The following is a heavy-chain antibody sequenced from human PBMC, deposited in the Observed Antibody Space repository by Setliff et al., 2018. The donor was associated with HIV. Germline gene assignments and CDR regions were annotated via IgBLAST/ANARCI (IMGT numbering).Heavy chain of an antibody. D-gene: IGHD3-22*01. CDR2: INPSSGST. CDR3: AKASRGEYYDNSGFFVTYFDN. J-gene: IGHJ4*02. V-gene: IGHV1-46*01. Sequence: GASVKVSCKASGYTFTSYGISWVRQAPGQGLEWMGIINPSSGSTTYAQKFQGRVTMTRDTSTSTVYMELSSLRSEDTAVYYCAKASRGEYYDNSGFFVTYFDNWGQGKLVTVSS. CDR1: GYTFTSYG.